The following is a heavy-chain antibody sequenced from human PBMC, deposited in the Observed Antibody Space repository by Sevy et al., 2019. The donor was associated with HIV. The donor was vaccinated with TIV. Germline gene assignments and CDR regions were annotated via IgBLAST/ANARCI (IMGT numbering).Heavy chain of an antibody. Sequence: GGSLRLSCTASGFTFSNFDMHWVRQVPGKGLEWVTFIRHDGSDKYYAASVKGRFTISRYDSKNTLYLQMDSLRAEDTAIYYCAKDLAGPGRRYFDYWGQGTLVTVSS. CDR1: GFTFSNFD. CDR3: AKDLAGPGRRYFDY. J-gene: IGHJ4*02. CDR2: IRHDGSDK. D-gene: IGHD6-13*01. V-gene: IGHV3-30*02.